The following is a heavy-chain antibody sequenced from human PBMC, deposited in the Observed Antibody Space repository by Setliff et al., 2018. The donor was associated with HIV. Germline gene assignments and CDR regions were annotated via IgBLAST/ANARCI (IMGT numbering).Heavy chain of an antibody. V-gene: IGHV4-39*01. D-gene: IGHD3-10*01. CDR2: MHHSGST. CDR1: GDSITSNSYY. J-gene: IGHJ4*02. CDR3: ARLYDYYGHRLEY. Sequence: PSETLSLTCTVSGDSITSNSYYWGWIRQSPGKGLEWIGTMHHSGSTYYNPSLKSRVAIFIDTSKNQFSLRLSSVTAADTAVYYCARLYDYYGHRLEYWGQGAQVTVSS.